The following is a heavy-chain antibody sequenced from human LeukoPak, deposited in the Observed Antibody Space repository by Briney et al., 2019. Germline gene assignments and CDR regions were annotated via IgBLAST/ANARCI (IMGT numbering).Heavy chain of an antibody. D-gene: IGHD1-26*01. V-gene: IGHV3-74*01. Sequence: GGSLRLPCAASGFTFSSYWMHWVRQAPGKGLVWVSRINSDGSSTSYADSVKGRFTISRDNAKNTLYLQMNSLRAEDTAVYYCATVFKGSSLQDYWGQGTLVTVSS. J-gene: IGHJ4*02. CDR1: GFTFSSYW. CDR2: INSDGSST. CDR3: ATVFKGSSLQDY.